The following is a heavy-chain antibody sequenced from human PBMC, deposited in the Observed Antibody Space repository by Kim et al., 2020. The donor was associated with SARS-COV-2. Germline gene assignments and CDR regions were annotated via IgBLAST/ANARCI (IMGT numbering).Heavy chain of an antibody. J-gene: IGHJ6*03. CDR2: T. V-gene: IGHV4-59*01. Sequence: TNSNPALKGRVTISLDTSKNHFSLKLRSVTAADTAVYFCAKSLDYSYYMDVWGEGTTVVVSS. CDR3: AKSLDYSYYMDV.